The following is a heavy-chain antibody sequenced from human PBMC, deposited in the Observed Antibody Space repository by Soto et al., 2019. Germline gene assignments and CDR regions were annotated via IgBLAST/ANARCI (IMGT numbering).Heavy chain of an antibody. CDR2: IYPGDSDT. CDR1: GYSFTSYW. Sequence: EVQLVQSGAEVKKPGESLKISCKGSGYSFTSYWIGWVRQMPGKGLEWMGIIYPGDSDTRYSPSFQGQVTISADKSISTAYLQWSSLKASDTAMYYCASTTTYYYDSSGYPNGYFDYWGQGTLVTVSS. J-gene: IGHJ4*02. CDR3: ASTTTYYYDSSGYPNGYFDY. D-gene: IGHD3-22*01. V-gene: IGHV5-51*01.